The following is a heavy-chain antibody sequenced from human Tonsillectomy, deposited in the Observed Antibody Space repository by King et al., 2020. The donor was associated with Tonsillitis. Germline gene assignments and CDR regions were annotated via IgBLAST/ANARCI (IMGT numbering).Heavy chain of an antibody. D-gene: IGHD3-9*01. CDR2: IYHSGST. V-gene: IGHV4-4*02. CDR1: RGSISSSNW. Sequence: QLQLQESGPGLVKPSGTLSLTCAVSRGSISSSNWWSWVRQPPGKGLEWIGEIYHSGSTNYNPSLKSRVTISVDKSKNQFSLKLSSVTAADTAVYYCASPPLSLRYFDWLLYLAYWGQGTLVTVSS. CDR3: ASPPLSLRYFDWLLYLAY. J-gene: IGHJ4*02.